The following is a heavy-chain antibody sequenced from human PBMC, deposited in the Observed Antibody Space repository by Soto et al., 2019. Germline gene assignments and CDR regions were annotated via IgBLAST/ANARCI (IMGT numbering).Heavy chain of an antibody. CDR3: AKGSQTVAVAGPYYYGMDV. CDR1: GFTFSSYA. Sequence: GGSLRLSWAASGFTFSSYAMSWVRQAPGKGLEWVSAISGSGGSTYYADSVKGRFTISRDNSKNTLYLQMNSLRAEDTAVYYCAKGSQTVAVAGPYYYGMDVWGQGTTVTVSS. CDR2: ISGSGGST. V-gene: IGHV3-23*01. D-gene: IGHD6-19*01. J-gene: IGHJ6*02.